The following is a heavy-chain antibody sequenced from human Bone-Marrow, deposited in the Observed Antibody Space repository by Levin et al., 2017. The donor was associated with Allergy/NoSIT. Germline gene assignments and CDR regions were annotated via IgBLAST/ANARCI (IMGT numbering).Heavy chain of an antibody. Sequence: ASVKVSCKASGGTFSSYTISWVRQAPGQGLEWMGRIIPILGIANYAQKFQGRVTITADKSTSTAYMELSSLRSEDTAVYYCARVFGSGEWPLWDYWGQGTLVTVSS. CDR2: IIPILGIA. J-gene: IGHJ4*02. D-gene: IGHD3-16*01. V-gene: IGHV1-69*02. CDR3: ARVFGSGEWPLWDY. CDR1: GGTFSSYT.